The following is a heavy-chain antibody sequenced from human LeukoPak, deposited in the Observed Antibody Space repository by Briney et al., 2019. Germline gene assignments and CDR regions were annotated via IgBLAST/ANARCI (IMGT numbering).Heavy chain of an antibody. CDR1: GGSRINAGW. J-gene: IGHJ6*02. CDR3: ARDLGYYYGLDI. D-gene: IGHD3-16*01. CDR2: IFHSGNT. V-gene: IGHV4-4*02. Sequence: SETLSLTCDVSGGSRINAGWWSWVRQPPGKGLEWIGEIFHSGNTKYNPSLESRVTISVDKSNHQFTLEMKSVTAADTAIYYCARDLGYYYGLDIWSRGTTVTVS.